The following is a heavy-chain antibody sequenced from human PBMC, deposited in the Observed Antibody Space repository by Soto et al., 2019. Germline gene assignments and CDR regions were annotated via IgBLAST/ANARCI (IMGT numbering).Heavy chain of an antibody. V-gene: IGHV4-4*07. D-gene: IGHD1-20*01. Sequence: PSETLSLTCTVSGGSISSYYWSWIRQPAGKGLEWIGRIYTSGSTNYNPSLKSRVTMSVDTSKNRFSLKLSSVTAADTAVYYCARSLNWNDRTYWFDPWGQGTLVTVSS. CDR1: GGSISSYY. CDR3: ARSLNWNDRTYWFDP. CDR2: IYTSGST. J-gene: IGHJ5*02.